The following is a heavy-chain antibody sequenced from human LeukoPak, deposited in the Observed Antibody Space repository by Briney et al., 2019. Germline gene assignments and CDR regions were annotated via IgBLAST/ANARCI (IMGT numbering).Heavy chain of an antibody. V-gene: IGHV4-59*08. Sequence: SETLSPTCTVSGVSISSYYWSWIRQPPGKGLEWIGYIYYSGSTNYNPSLKSRLTISLDTSKNQFSLKLSSVTAADTAVYYCARHGRLAGENPYLFDYWGQGTLVTVSS. J-gene: IGHJ4*02. D-gene: IGHD2-15*01. CDR2: IYYSGST. CDR3: ARHGRLAGENPYLFDY. CDR1: GVSISSYY.